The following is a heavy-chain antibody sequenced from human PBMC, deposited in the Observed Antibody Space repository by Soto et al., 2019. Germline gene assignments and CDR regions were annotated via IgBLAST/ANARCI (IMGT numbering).Heavy chain of an antibody. CDR1: GGSLSGYY. D-gene: IGHD5-12*01. J-gene: IGHJ4*02. Sequence: QVQLQQWGAGLLKPSETLSLNCAVTGGSLSGYYWSWIRQPPGKGLEWIGEVKDGGHTKYSPSLRGRVTISADTTNNQYSLMLNSVTDADTGVYYCARGQESVVATHWGQGSLVTVSS. CDR2: VKDGGHT. CDR3: ARGQESVVATH. V-gene: IGHV4-34*01.